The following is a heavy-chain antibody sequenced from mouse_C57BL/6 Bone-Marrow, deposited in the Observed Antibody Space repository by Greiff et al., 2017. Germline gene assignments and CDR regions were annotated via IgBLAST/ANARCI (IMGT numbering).Heavy chain of an antibody. J-gene: IGHJ4*01. D-gene: IGHD1-1*01. V-gene: IGHV1-50*01. CDR2: IDPSYSYT. Sequence: QVQLQQSGAELVKPGASVKLSCKASGYTFTSYWMQWVKQRPGQGLEWIGEIDPSYSYTNYNQKFKGKATLTVDTSSSTAYMQLSSLTSEDSAVYYCAREESIYGSSFDDAMDYWGQGTSVTVSS. CDR1: GYTFTSYW. CDR3: AREESIYGSSFDDAMDY.